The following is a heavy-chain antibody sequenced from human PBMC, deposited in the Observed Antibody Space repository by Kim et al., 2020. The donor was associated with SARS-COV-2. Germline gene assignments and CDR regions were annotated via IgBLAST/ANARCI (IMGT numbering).Heavy chain of an antibody. CDR2: IYTSGST. J-gene: IGHJ6*02. V-gene: IGHV4-61*02. CDR3: ARGYYDFWSGSNVPSSFSYGMDV. D-gene: IGHD3-3*01. Sequence: SETLSLTCTVSGGSISSGSYYWSWIRQPAGKGLEWIGRIYTSGSTNYNPSLKSRVTISVDTSKNQFSLKLSSVTAADTAVYYCARGYYDFWSGSNVPSSFSYGMDVWGQGTTVTVSS. CDR1: GGSISSGSYY.